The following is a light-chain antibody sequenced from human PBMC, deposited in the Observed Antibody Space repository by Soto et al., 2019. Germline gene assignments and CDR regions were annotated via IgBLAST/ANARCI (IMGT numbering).Light chain of an antibody. CDR1: QSIRSW. Sequence: DIQMTQSPSTLSASVGDRVTITCRASQSIRSWLAWYQQKPGKAPKLLIFDASTLEGGVPSRFSGSGSGTEFTLTINSLQPDDFATYFCQQYNSYSPWTFGQGTEVEIK. CDR3: QQYNSYSPWT. J-gene: IGKJ1*01. V-gene: IGKV1-5*01. CDR2: DAS.